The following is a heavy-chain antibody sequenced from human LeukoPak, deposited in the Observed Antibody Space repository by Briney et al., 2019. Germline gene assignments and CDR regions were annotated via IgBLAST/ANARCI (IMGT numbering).Heavy chain of an antibody. CDR2: IYSTGST. J-gene: IGHJ2*01. V-gene: IGHV3-66*01. Sequence: GGSLRLSCAASGFTVSSNYMSWVRQAPGQGLGWVSIIYSTGSTYYADSVKGRFTISRDNSKNTLYLQMNSLRAEDTAVYYCERAKEDYGGNSGHWYFDLWGRGTLVTVPS. D-gene: IGHD4-23*01. CDR1: GFTVSSNY. CDR3: ERAKEDYGGNSGHWYFDL.